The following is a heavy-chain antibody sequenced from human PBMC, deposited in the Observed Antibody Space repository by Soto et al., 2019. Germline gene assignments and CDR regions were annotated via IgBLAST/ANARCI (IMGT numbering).Heavy chain of an antibody. Sequence: GGSLRLSCAASGFTFSTYGMSWVRQAPGKGLEWVSVISDSGGSAYYADSVKGRFTISRDNSKNTLYLQMNSLRAEDTAVYYCAKDLTGGGRITIFGVVINSFDHWGQGVLVTVSS. CDR1: GFTFSTYG. CDR2: ISDSGGSA. D-gene: IGHD3-3*01. J-gene: IGHJ4*02. V-gene: IGHV3-23*01. CDR3: AKDLTGGGRITIFGVVINSFDH.